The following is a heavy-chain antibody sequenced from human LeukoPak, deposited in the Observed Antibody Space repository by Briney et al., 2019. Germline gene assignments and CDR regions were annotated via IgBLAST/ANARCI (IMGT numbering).Heavy chain of an antibody. J-gene: IGHJ3*02. Sequence: TETLSLTCTVSGVSISSYYWSWIRQPPGKGLYWIGCIYYSGSTNYNPSLKSRFTISGDTSKKQFSLKLSSVTAADTAVYYCARDRGRWLHRDAFDIWGQGTMVTVSS. D-gene: IGHD5-24*01. CDR1: GVSISSYY. V-gene: IGHV4-59*01. CDR2: IYYSGST. CDR3: ARDRGRWLHRDAFDI.